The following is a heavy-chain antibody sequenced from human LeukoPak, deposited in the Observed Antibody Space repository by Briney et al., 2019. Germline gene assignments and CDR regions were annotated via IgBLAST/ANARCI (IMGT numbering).Heavy chain of an antibody. V-gene: IGHV5-10-1*01. CDR1: GYSFTSYW. Sequence: GESLKISCKGSGYSFTSYWISWVRQLPGKGLEWMGRIDPSDSYTNYSPSFQGHVTISADKSISTAYLQWSSLKASDTAMYYCAKEAGDAFDIWGQGTMITVSS. J-gene: IGHJ3*02. CDR2: IDPSDSYT. CDR3: AKEAGDAFDI.